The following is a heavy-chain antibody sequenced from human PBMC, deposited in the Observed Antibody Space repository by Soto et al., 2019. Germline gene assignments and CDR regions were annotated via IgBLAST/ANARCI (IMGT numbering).Heavy chain of an antibody. Sequence: QVTLVQSGTEVRKPGASVRISCETSGYSFTDYYIHWVRHVPGQGLAWIGLLNPTSGRAMLAQRFVGRDSMPPDASARAVYLEIRTLTSGDTAAYYCARGLVTIAILGFWGQGTSVIVSS. D-gene: IGHD2-21*01. CDR3: ARGLVTIAILGF. CDR2: LNPTSGRA. V-gene: IGHV1-46*01. CDR1: GYSFTDYY. J-gene: IGHJ4*02.